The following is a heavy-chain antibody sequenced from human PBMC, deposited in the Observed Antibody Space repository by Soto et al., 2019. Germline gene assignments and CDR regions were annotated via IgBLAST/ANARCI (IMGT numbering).Heavy chain of an antibody. Sequence: SGPTLVNPTQTLTLTCTFSGFSLSTSGVGVGWIRQPPGKALEWLALIYWNDDKRYSPSLKSRLTITKDTSKNQVVLTMTNMDPVDTATYYCAHRYGDFAPSILPSTLGAYYYYGMDVWGQGTTVTVS. D-gene: IGHD4-17*01. V-gene: IGHV2-5*01. CDR2: IYWNDDK. CDR3: AHRYGDFAPSILPSTLGAYYYYGMDV. CDR1: GFSLSTSGVG. J-gene: IGHJ6*02.